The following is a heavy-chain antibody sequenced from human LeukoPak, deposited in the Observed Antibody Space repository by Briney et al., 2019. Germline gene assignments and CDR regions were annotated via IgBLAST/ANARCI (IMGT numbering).Heavy chain of an antibody. Sequence: SETLSLTCAVYGGSFSGYYWSWIRQPPGKGLEWIGEINHSGSTNYNPSLKSRVTMSVDTSKNQFSLKLSSVTAADTAVYYCARGGPSRYFDYWGQGTLVTVSS. V-gene: IGHV4-34*01. CDR2: INHSGST. CDR3: ARGGPSRYFDY. D-gene: IGHD2-2*01. J-gene: IGHJ4*02. CDR1: GGSFSGYY.